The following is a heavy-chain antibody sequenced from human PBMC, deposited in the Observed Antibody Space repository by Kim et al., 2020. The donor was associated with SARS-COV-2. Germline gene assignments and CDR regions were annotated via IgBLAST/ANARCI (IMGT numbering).Heavy chain of an antibody. Sequence: GGSLRLSCAASGFTFSSYGMHWVRQAPGKGLEWVAVISYDGSNKYYADSVKGRFTISRDNSKNTLYLQMNSLRAEDTAVYYCAKDGGAHDAFDIWGQGTMVTVS. CDR2: ISYDGSNK. D-gene: IGHD3-10*01. CDR1: GFTFSSYG. J-gene: IGHJ3*02. CDR3: AKDGGAHDAFDI. V-gene: IGHV3-30*18.